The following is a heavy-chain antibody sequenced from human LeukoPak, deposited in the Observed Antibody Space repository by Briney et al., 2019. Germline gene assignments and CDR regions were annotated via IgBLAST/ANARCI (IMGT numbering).Heavy chain of an antibody. D-gene: IGHD2-8*02. V-gene: IGHV5-51*01. J-gene: IGHJ6*02. CDR2: IFPADSVT. CDR3: ARHGLEGCTGGRCFQSFHYYGMDV. Sequence: GESLKISCQDSGYTFIDYWIGWVRQVPGKGLEWMGIIFPADSVTKYSPSFQGQVTISVDRSTSTAYLQWSSLKASDTAVYYCARHGLEGCTGGRCFQSFHYYGMDVWGQGTAVTVSS. CDR1: GYTFIDYW.